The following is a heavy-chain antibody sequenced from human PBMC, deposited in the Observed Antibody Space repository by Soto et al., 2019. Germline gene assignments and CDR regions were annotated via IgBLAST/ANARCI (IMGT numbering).Heavy chain of an antibody. Sequence: ASVKVSCKASGGTFSSYAISWVRQAPGQGLEWMGWISAYNGNTNYAQKLQGRVTVTTDTSTSTASMELRSLRPDHKAVYYFARDREWSGYQPAATRSWFDPWVQGTMVSVSA. CDR1: GGTFSSYA. J-gene: IGHJ5*02. V-gene: IGHV1-18*01. CDR3: ARDREWSGYQPAATRSWFDP. D-gene: IGHD2-2*01. CDR2: ISAYNGNT.